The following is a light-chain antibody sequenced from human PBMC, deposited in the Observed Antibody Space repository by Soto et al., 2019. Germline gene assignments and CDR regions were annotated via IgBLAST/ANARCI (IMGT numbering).Light chain of an antibody. Sequence: EIVLTQSPGTLSLSPGERATLSGRASQSVSSSYLAWYQQKPGQAPRLLIYGASTRATVIPARFSGSGSGTEFTLTISSLQSEDFAVYYCQQYKDWPLTFGQGTKVDIK. CDR1: QSVSSSY. CDR2: GAS. J-gene: IGKJ1*01. V-gene: IGKV3-15*01. CDR3: QQYKDWPLT.